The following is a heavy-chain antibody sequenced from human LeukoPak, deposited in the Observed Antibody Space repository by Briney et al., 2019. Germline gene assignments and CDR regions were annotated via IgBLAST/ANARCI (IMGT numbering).Heavy chain of an antibody. J-gene: IGHJ4*01. CDR2: INRSGST. D-gene: IGHD5-24*01. V-gene: IGHV4-34*01. CDR1: GGSISSYY. Sequence: SETLSLTCTVSGGSISSYYWSWIRQPPGKGLEWIGEINRSGSTNYNPSLKSRVTISVDTSKNQFSLKLSSVTAADTAVYYCARGLGLSAQTEWWLQLLGPRQKTLDYWGQGTLVNVSS. CDR3: ARGLGLSAQTEWWLQLLGPRQKTLDY.